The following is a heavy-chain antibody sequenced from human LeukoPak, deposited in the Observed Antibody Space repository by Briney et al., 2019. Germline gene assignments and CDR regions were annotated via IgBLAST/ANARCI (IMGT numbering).Heavy chain of an antibody. CDR1: GFTFSNYG. Sequence: GSLRLSCAASGFTFSNYGMHWIRQPPGKGLEWIGEIHRSGNTNYHPSLRSRATISVDTSKNHVYLTLNSVAAADTAMYYCAASLWFGVNPEYWGQGTLVTVSS. D-gene: IGHD3-10*01. V-gene: IGHV4-34*08. J-gene: IGHJ4*02. CDR2: IHRSGNT. CDR3: AASLWFGVNPEY.